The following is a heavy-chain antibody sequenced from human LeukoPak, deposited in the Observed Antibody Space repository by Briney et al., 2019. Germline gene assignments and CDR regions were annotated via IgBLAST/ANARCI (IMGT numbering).Heavy chain of an antibody. CDR2: ISYDGSYK. J-gene: IGHJ6*04. Sequence: GGSLRLSCAASGFTFSDYSIHWVRQAPGKGLEWVAVISYDGSYKYYGDSVKGRFTISRDNSKSTLYLQMNSLRAEDTAVYYCAKDTYSSGWYLGYYYGMDVWGKGTTVTVSS. V-gene: IGHV3-30*18. CDR1: GFTFSDYS. D-gene: IGHD6-19*01. CDR3: AKDTYSSGWYLGYYYGMDV.